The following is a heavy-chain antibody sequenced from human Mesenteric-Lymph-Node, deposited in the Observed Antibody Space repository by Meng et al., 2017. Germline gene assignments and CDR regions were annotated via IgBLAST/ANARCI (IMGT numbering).Heavy chain of an antibody. Sequence: ETLSLTCAASGFTFSSYEMNWVRQAPGKGLEWVSTIGPGADTYYADSVKGRFTISRDNSKNTLYLQMHSLRADDTATYYCAKYVAQAPQRALDIWGQGTMVTVSS. J-gene: IGHJ3*02. CDR1: GFTFSSYE. V-gene: IGHV3-23*01. D-gene: IGHD6-25*01. CDR2: IGPGADT. CDR3: AKYVAQAPQRALDI.